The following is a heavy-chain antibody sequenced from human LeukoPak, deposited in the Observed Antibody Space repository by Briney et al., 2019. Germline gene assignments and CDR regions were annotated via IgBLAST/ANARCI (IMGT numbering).Heavy chain of an antibody. V-gene: IGHV4-34*01. J-gene: IGHJ5*02. CDR2: INHSGST. CDR3: ASLYYYGSGKEYNWFDP. Sequence: KPSETLSLTCAVYGGSFSGYYWSWIRQPPGKGLKGIGEINHSGSTNYNPSLKSRVTISVDTSKNQFSLKLSSVTAADTAVYYCASLYYYGSGKEYNWFDPWGEGTLVTVSS. D-gene: IGHD3-10*01. CDR1: GGSFSGYY.